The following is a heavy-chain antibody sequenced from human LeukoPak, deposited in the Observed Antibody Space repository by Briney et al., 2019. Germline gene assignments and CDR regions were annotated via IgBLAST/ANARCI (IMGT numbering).Heavy chain of an antibody. Sequence: ASVKVSCKASGYTFTSYGISWVRQAPGQWLEWMGWISAYNGNTNYAQKLQGRVTLSVDRDTATTYMEVTSLRSEDTAIYYCARDHCSPGTCLGGHWGQGTLVTVSS. D-gene: IGHD2-15*01. J-gene: IGHJ4*02. CDR1: GYTFTSYG. CDR3: ARDHCSPGTCLGGH. CDR2: ISAYNGNT. V-gene: IGHV1-18*01.